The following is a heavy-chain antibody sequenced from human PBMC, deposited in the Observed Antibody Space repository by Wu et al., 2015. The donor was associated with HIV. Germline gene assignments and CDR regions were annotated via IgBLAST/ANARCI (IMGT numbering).Heavy chain of an antibody. D-gene: IGHD4-23*01. CDR3: ARGGVYGVNVGDYSYYYYIDV. CDR2: ISAYNGHT. CDR1: GYTFTSYG. Sequence: HVQLVQSGTEVKKPGASVQVSCKASGYTFTSYGINWVRQAPGQGLEWMGWISAYNGHTKYAQKFQGRVTMTTDTSTNTAYMELKSLRSDDTAVYYCARGGVYGVNVGDYSYYYYIDVWAKGQRSPSP. J-gene: IGHJ6*03. V-gene: IGHV1-18*01.